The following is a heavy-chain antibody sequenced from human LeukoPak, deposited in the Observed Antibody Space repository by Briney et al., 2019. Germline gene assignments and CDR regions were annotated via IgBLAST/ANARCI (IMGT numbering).Heavy chain of an antibody. Sequence: SETLSLTCTVSVDSLDSYYWSWIRQPPGKGLECIGHIYYTGSTYYKPYLESRVTISVNTAKNQISRKLSSVTAADTAVYYCARYEEFSTGYAASSPRHYFGHWGQGTLVIVSS. CDR3: ARYEEFSTGYAASSPRHYFGH. V-gene: IGHV4-59*01. CDR1: VDSLDSYY. J-gene: IGHJ4*02. CDR2: IYYTGST. D-gene: IGHD3/OR15-3a*01.